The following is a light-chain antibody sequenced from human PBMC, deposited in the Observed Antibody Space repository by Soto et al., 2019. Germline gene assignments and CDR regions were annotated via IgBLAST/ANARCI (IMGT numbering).Light chain of an antibody. CDR1: QYINTR. CDR2: QTS. Sequence: EIVLTQCPATLSSFPGDRVTLSCRASQYINTRLAWYQHRPGQAPRLLIYQTSIRAAGIPAGFSASGSGTDFTLTISDVQPEDFALYYCHQRQSWPRTVGQGTKVDIK. V-gene: IGKV3-11*01. J-gene: IGKJ1*01. CDR3: HQRQSWPRT.